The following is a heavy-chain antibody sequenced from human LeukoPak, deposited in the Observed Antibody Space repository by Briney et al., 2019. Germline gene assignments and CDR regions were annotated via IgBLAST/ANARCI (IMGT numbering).Heavy chain of an antibody. CDR3: ARGVSGTIY. Sequence: GGPLRLSCAASGFSFSSYNMSRGSRGHRREQEWVSSISSSSSYIYYADSVKGRFTISRDNAKNSLYLQMKSLRAEDTAVYYCARGVSGTIYWGQGTLVTVSS. CDR2: ISSSSSYI. V-gene: IGHV3-21*01. CDR1: GFSFSSYN. J-gene: IGHJ4*02. D-gene: IGHD1-26*01.